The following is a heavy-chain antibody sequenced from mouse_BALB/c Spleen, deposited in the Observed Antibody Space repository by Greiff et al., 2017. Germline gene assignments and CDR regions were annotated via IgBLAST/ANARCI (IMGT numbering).Heavy chain of an antibody. Sequence: EVMLVESGGGLVQPGGSRKLSCAASGFTFSSFGMHWVRQAPEKGLEWVAYISSGSSTIYYADTVKGRFTISRDNPKNTLFLQMTSLRSEDTAMYYCANGNYGFAYWGQGTLVTVSA. CDR2: ISSGSSTI. J-gene: IGHJ3*01. V-gene: IGHV5-17*02. D-gene: IGHD2-1*01. CDR3: ANGNYGFAY. CDR1: GFTFSSFG.